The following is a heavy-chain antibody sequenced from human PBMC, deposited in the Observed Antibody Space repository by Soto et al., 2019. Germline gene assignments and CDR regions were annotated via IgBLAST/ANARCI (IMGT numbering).Heavy chain of an antibody. CDR2: ISWNSGSI. Sequence: EVQLVESGGGLVQPGRSLRLSCAASGFTFDEYAMHWVRQAPGKGLEGVSGISWNSGSIDYEDSVKGRFIISRDNAKNTLYLQMNSLRPEDTALYYCSKGLMSIVTEGWYFWGQGTLVTVSS. V-gene: IGHV3-9*01. D-gene: IGHD2-21*01. J-gene: IGHJ4*02. CDR3: SKGLMSIVTEGWYF. CDR1: GFTFDEYA.